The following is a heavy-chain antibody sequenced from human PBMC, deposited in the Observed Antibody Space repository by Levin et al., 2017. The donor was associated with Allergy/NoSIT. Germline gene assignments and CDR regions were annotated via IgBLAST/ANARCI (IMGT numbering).Heavy chain of an antibody. V-gene: IGHV3-30-3*01. CDR2: ISYDGSNK. J-gene: IGHJ4*02. CDR3: ARVGDSSSIDY. CDR1: GFTFSSYA. D-gene: IGHD6-13*01. Sequence: GESLKISCAASGFTFSSYAMHWVRQAPGKGLEWVAVISYDGSNKYYADSVKGRFTISRDNSKNTLYLQMNSLRAEDTAVYYCARVGDSSSIDYWGQGTLVTVSS.